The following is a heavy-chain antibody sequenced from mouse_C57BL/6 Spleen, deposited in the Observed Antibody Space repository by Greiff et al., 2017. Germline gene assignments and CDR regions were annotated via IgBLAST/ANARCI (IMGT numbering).Heavy chain of an antibody. J-gene: IGHJ2*01. V-gene: IGHV3-6*01. D-gene: IGHD2-4*01. CDR3: ARIYYEEGYFDY. CDR2: ISYDGSN. CDR1: GYSITSGYY. Sequence: VQLKESGPGLVKPSQSLSLTCSVTGYSITSGYYWNWIRQFPGNKLEWMGYISYDGSNNYNPSLKNRISITRDTSKNQFFLKLNSVTTEDTATYYCARIYYEEGYFDYWGQGTTLTVSS.